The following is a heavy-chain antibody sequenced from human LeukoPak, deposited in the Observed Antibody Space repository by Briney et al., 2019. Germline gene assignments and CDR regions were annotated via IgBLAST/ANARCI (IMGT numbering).Heavy chain of an antibody. CDR1: GGSFSGYY. J-gene: IGHJ2*01. CDR2: INHSGST. CDR3: ARGRRDSSWYWYFDL. D-gene: IGHD6-13*01. V-gene: IGHV4-34*01. Sequence: PETLSLTCAVYGGSFSGYYWSWIRQPPGKGLEWIGEINHSGSTNYNPSLKSRVTISVDTSKNQFSLKLSSVTAADTAVYYCARGRRDSSWYWYFDLWGRGTLVTVSS.